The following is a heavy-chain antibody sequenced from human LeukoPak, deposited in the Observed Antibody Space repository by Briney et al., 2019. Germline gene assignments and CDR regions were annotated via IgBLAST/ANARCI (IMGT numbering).Heavy chain of an antibody. CDR2: FGGGDGRT. CDR3: AKVGSSSPPYYYYYYYMDV. V-gene: IGHV3-23*01. J-gene: IGHJ6*03. Sequence: PGGSLRLSCAASGFTFSSNAMAWVRQAPGKGLEWVSAFGGGDGRTDYADSVKGRFTISRDNSKNTLYLQMNSLRAEDTAVYYCAKVGSSSPPYYYYYYYMDVWGKGTTVTVSS. D-gene: IGHD6-6*01. CDR1: GFTFSSNA.